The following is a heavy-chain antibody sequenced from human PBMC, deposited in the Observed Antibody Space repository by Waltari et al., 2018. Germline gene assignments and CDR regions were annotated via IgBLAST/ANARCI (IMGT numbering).Heavy chain of an antibody. CDR1: GFTFSSYA. J-gene: IGHJ2*01. D-gene: IGHD5-18*01. CDR3: ARVELWTYWYFDL. CDR2: ISYDGSTK. V-gene: IGHV3-30*01. Sequence: QVQLVESGGGVVQPGRSLRLSCAASGFTFSSYAMHWVRQAPGQGREWVAFISYDGSTKYYADSVKGRFTISRDNSKNTLYLQMNSLRAEDTAVYYCARVELWTYWYFDLWGRGTLVTVSS.